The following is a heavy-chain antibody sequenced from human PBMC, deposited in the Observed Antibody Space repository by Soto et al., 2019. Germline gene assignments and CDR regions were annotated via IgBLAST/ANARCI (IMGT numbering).Heavy chain of an antibody. Sequence: GGSLRLSCAASGFTFSSYGMHWVRQAPGKGLEWVAVIWYDGSNKYYADSVKGRFSISRDNAKNTVYLQMDSLRVEDTAVYYCARGASGRYYRDVWGKGTTVTVSS. J-gene: IGHJ6*04. V-gene: IGHV3-33*01. CDR1: GFTFSSYG. D-gene: IGHD2-8*01. CDR2: IWYDGSNK. CDR3: ARGASGRYYRDV.